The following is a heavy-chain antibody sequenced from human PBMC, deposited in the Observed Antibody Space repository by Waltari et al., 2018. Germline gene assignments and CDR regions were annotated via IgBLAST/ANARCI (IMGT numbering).Heavy chain of an antibody. D-gene: IGHD6-13*01. V-gene: IGHV3-23*04. CDR2: ISGSGGST. CDR3: AKRRSYSSSWPDAFDI. Sequence: EVQLVESGGGLVQPGGSLRLSCAASGFTFSSYAMSWVRQAPGKGLEWVSAISGSGGSTYDAASVKGRFTISRDNSKNTLYLQMNSLRAEDTAVYYCAKRRSYSSSWPDAFDIWGQGTMVTVSS. J-gene: IGHJ3*02. CDR1: GFTFSSYA.